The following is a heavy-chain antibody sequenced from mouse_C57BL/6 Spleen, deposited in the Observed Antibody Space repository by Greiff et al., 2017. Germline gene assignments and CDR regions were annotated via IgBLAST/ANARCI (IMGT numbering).Heavy chain of an antibody. Sequence: QVQLQQPGAELVMPGASVKLSCKASGYTFTSYWMHWVKQRPGQGLEWIGEIDPSDSYTNYNQKFKGKSTLTVDKSSSTAYLQLSSLTSKDSAVYYCARYGYDAAWLAYWGQGTLVTVSA. D-gene: IGHD2-2*01. V-gene: IGHV1-69*01. CDR1: GYTFTSYW. J-gene: IGHJ3*01. CDR2: IDPSDSYT. CDR3: ARYGYDAAWLAY.